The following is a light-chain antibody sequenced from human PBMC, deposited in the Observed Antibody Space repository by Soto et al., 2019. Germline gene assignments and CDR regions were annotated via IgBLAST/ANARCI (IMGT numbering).Light chain of an antibody. J-gene: IGKJ4*01. CDR3: QQRSNWPPVT. V-gene: IGKV3-11*01. CDR1: QSVSSY. CDR2: DAS. Sequence: EIVLTQSPATLSLSPGERATLSCRASQSVSSYLAWYQQKPGQAPRLLIYDASNRATGIPARFSGSRSGTDFPLPISRLEPEDFALYYCQQRSNWPPVTFGGGTKVEI.